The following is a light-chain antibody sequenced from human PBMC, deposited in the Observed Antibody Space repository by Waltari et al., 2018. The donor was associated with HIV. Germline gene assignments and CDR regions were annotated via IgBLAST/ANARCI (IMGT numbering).Light chain of an antibody. CDR3: SSYTSSSTVV. J-gene: IGLJ2*01. Sequence: QSALTQPASVSGSPGPSITISCTGTSSDVGGYHYVSWYQQHPGKAPKLMIYDVSNRPSGVSNRVSGSKSGNTASLTISGLQAEDEADYYCSSYTSSSTVVFGGGTKLTVL. CDR1: SSDVGGYHY. CDR2: DVS. V-gene: IGLV2-14*01.